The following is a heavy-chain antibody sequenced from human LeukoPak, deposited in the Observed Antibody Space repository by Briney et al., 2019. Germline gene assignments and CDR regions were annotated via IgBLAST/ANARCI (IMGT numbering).Heavy chain of an antibody. Sequence: GASVKVSCKASGYTFTSYYMHWVRQAPGQGLEWMGWINPKSGGTKYVQKFQGRVTMTRDMSISTAYMELSSLRSDDTAVYYCAMMRYSPDNYFDYWGQGTLVTVSS. D-gene: IGHD5-18*01. CDR3: AMMRYSPDNYFDY. J-gene: IGHJ4*02. CDR1: GYTFTSYY. CDR2: INPKSGGT. V-gene: IGHV1-2*02.